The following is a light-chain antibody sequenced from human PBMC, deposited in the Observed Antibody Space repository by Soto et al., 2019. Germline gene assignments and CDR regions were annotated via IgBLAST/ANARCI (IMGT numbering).Light chain of an antibody. J-gene: IGLJ1*01. CDR2: EVS. CDR1: SSDGGGYNY. Sequence: QSALTQPASVSGSPGQSITISCTGTSSDGGGYNYVSWYQQHPGKAPKLMIYEVSNRPSGVSNRFSGSKSGNTASLTISGLQAEDEADYYCSSYTSSSTLIYVFGTGTKLTVL. V-gene: IGLV2-14*01. CDR3: SSYTSSSTLIYV.